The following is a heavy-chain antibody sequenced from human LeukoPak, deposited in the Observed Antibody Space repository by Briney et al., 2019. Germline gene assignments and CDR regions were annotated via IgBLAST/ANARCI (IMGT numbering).Heavy chain of an antibody. CDR3: ARGRLYYDFWSGYYRNWFDP. CDR2: INHSGST. V-gene: IGHV4-34*01. J-gene: IGHJ5*02. Sequence: SETPSLTCAVYGGSFSGYYWSWIRQPPGKGLEWIGEINHSGSTNYNPSLKSRVTISVDTSKNQFSLKLSSVTAADTAVYYCARGRLYYDFWSGYYRNWFDPWGQGTLVTVSS. D-gene: IGHD3-3*01. CDR1: GGSFSGYY.